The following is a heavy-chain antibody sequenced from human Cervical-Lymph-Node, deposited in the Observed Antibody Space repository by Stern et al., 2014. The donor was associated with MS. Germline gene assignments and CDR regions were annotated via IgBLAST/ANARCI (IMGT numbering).Heavy chain of an antibody. CDR1: GYTFINYD. V-gene: IGHV1-8*01. J-gene: IGHJ6*02. CDR3: VRGGLSYGYGLDA. CDR2: MYPNNANT. D-gene: IGHD3-16*01. Sequence: VQLVESGSQVRKPGASVKVSCQASGYTFINYDIFWVRQATGQGLEWMGWMYPNNANTGHAQKFQGRVTMTRNNSISTAYMELSGLRSDDTAVYYCVRGGLSYGYGLDAWGQGTAVIVSS.